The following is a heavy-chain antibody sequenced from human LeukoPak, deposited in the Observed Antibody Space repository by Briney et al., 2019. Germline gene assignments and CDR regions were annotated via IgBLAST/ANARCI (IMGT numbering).Heavy chain of an antibody. CDR1: GGTFSSYA. V-gene: IGHV1-69*04. CDR3: ARERLYCGGDCYDAFDI. Sequence: SVKVSCKASGGTFSSYAISWVRQAPGQGLEWMGRIIPILGIANYAQKFQGRVTITADKSTSTAYMELSSLRSEDTAVYYCARERLYCGGDCYDAFDIWGQGTMVTVSS. D-gene: IGHD2-21*02. J-gene: IGHJ3*02. CDR2: IIPILGIA.